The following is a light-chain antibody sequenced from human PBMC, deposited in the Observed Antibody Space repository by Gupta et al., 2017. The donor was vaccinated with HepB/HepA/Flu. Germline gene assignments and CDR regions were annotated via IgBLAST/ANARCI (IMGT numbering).Light chain of an antibody. CDR1: SSDVGGYNY. CDR2: DVS. Sequence: QSAQTQPASVSLSPGLSITFSCTGTSSDVGGYNYVSWYQQHPGKAPKLMIYDVSNRPSGVSNRFSGTKSGNTASLTISGLQAEDEADYYCSSYTSSSTLVFGGGTKLTVL. CDR3: SSYTSSSTLV. J-gene: IGLJ2*01. V-gene: IGLV2-14*01.